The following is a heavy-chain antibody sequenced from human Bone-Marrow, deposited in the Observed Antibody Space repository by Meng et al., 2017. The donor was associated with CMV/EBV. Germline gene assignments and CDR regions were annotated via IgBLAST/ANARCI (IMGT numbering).Heavy chain of an antibody. CDR3: ASHEEGYNSYVAY. D-gene: IGHD5-24*01. V-gene: IGHV3-53*01. CDR1: GSTVSSNY. J-gene: IGHJ4*02. CDR2: IYIGGTT. Sequence: GGSLRLSCAASGSTVSSNYMSWVRQAPGKGLEWVSVIYIGGTTYYADSVKGRFTISRDNSKNTLYLQMNSLRAEDTAVYFCASHEEGYNSYVAYWGQGTLVTVYS.